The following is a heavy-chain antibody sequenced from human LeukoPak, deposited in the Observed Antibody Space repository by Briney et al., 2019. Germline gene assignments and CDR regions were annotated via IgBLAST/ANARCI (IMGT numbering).Heavy chain of an antibody. Sequence: SETLSLTCAVYGGSFSGYYWSWIRQPPGKGLEWIGEINHSGSTNYNPSLKSRVTISVDTSKNQFSLKLSSVTAADTAVYYCAREITMVRGVITHWGQGTLVTVSS. CDR3: AREITMVRGVITH. V-gene: IGHV4-34*01. CDR1: GGSFSGYY. J-gene: IGHJ4*02. D-gene: IGHD3-10*01. CDR2: INHSGST.